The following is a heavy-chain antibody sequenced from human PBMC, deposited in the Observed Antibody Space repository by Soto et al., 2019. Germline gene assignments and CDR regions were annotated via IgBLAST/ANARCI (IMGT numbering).Heavy chain of an antibody. V-gene: IGHV4-59*01. CDR3: ARYLVVVAATNRLGNWFDP. CDR1: GGSISSYY. Sequence: SETLSLTCTVSGGSISSYYWSWIRQPPGKGLEWIGYIYYSGSTNYNPSLKSRVTISVDTSKNQFSLKLSSVTAADTAVYYCARYLVVVAATNRLGNWFDPWGQGTLVTVSS. D-gene: IGHD2-15*01. J-gene: IGHJ5*02. CDR2: IYYSGST.